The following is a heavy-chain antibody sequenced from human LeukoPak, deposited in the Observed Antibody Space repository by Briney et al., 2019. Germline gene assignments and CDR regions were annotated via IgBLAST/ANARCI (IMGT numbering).Heavy chain of an antibody. J-gene: IGHJ1*01. CDR3: ANEGGSSGRNGFFRY. V-gene: IGHV3-23*01. D-gene: IGHD6-19*01. CDR1: GFIFSNYA. CDR2: ISGSGYNT. Sequence: GGSLRLSCAASGFIFSNYAMSFVRQAPGKGLEWVSGISGSGYNTHHADFVKGRFTISRDDSETTLDLQMNSLRAEDTAVYYCANEGGSSGRNGFFRYWGQGTLVIVSS.